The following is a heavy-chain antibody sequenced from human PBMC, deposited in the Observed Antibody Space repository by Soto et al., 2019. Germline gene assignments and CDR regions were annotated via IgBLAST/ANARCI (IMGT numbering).Heavy chain of an antibody. J-gene: IGHJ4*02. CDR2: IYYSGST. Sequence: QVQLQESGPGLVKPSQTLSLICTVSGGSISNDGYYWSWIRQTPGKGLEGIGYIYYSGSTSYNPSLESRITISIDTSMRQFSLELSSVTAADTAVYYCARGLSTEKVGSWGQGTLVTVSS. CDR1: GGSISNDGYY. CDR3: ARGLSTEKVGS. V-gene: IGHV4-30-4*01. D-gene: IGHD4-17*01.